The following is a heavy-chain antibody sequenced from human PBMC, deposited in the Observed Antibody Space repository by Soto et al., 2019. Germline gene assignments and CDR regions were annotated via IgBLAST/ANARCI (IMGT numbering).Heavy chain of an antibody. CDR1: GFRFSDHS. V-gene: IGHV3-48*02. D-gene: IGHD2-21*02. CDR2: ISSNSDKT. Sequence: LVESGGGLVSPGGSLRLSCVASGFRFSDHSMNWVRQAPGKGLQWISYISSNSDKTYYADSVKGRFTVSRDNAKNALFLQMNGLRDDDTAPYYCARLPKGSLVTAWGQGARVTVSS. J-gene: IGHJ4*02. CDR3: ARLPKGSLVTA.